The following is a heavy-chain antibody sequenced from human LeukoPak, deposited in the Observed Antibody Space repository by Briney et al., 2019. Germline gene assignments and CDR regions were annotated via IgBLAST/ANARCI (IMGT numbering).Heavy chain of an antibody. V-gene: IGHV1-69*06. Sequence: ASVKVSCKASGGTFSSYAISWVRQAPGQGLEWMGRIIPIFGTANYAQKFQGRVTITADKSTSTAYMELSSLRSEDTAVYYCAVPLVVVAATNGMDVWGQGTTVTVSS. CDR2: IIPIFGTA. CDR1: GGTFSSYA. J-gene: IGHJ6*02. D-gene: IGHD2-15*01. CDR3: AVPLVVVAATNGMDV.